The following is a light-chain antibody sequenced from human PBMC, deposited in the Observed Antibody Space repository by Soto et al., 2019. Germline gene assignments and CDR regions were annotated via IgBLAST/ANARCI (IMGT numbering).Light chain of an antibody. V-gene: IGLV1-44*01. J-gene: IGLJ3*02. CDR2: SNN. Sequence: QSVLTQPPSASATPGQRVTISCSGSSSNIGSNNVEWYQHLPATAPKLLIYSNNQGPSGVPDRFSGSKSGTSASLAISGLQSEDEADYYCASWDDSVNGLVIGGGTKVTVL. CDR3: ASWDDSVNGLV. CDR1: SSNIGSNN.